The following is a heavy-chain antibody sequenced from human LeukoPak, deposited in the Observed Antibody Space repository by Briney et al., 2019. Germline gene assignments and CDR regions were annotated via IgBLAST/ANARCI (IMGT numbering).Heavy chain of an antibody. CDR2: ISAYNGNT. CDR3: ARSYSSGSTSRWDPTGTWFAP. Sequence: ASVKVSCKASGYTFTSYGISWVRQAPGQGLEWMGWISAYNGNTNYAQKLQGRVTMTTDTSTSTDYMELRSLRSDNAAVYSCARSYSSGSTSRWDPTGTWFAPWGQGTLVTVSS. CDR1: GYTFTSYG. V-gene: IGHV1-18*01. J-gene: IGHJ5*02. D-gene: IGHD2-2*01.